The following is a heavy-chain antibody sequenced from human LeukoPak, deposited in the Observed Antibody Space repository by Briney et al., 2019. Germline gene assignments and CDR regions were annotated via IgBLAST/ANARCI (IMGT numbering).Heavy chain of an antibody. J-gene: IGHJ6*03. CDR1: GGSISSSGYY. D-gene: IGHD3-3*01. CDR3: ARAFGVVTPDYMDV. Sequence: SETLSLTCTVSGGSISSSGYYWGWIRQPPGRGLERIGNIYHTGSTYSNPSLKSRVTISVDTSKNLFSLTLSSVTAADTAVYYCARAFGVVTPDYMDVWGKGTTVTVSS. V-gene: IGHV4-39*02. CDR2: IYHTGST.